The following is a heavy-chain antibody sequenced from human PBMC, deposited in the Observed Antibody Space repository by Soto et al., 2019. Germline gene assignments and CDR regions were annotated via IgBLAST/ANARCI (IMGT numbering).Heavy chain of an antibody. CDR2: IDPYDTGI. D-gene: IGHD2-15*01. V-gene: IGHV3-74*01. Sequence: EVQLVESGGGLVQPGGSLRLSCAASGFAFSSEWMHWVRQAPGKGLVWVSRIDPYDTGITYADSVKGRFTISRDNAKNTLYLQMNSLRAEDTAVYYCTIDTFGARDSWGQGTLVTVSS. CDR1: GFAFSSEW. CDR3: TIDTFGARDS. J-gene: IGHJ4*02.